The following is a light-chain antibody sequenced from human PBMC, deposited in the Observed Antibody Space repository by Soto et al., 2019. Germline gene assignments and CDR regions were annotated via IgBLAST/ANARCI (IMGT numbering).Light chain of an antibody. CDR2: SAS. CDR1: QTVTDD. CDR3: LQHNSYPLT. Sequence: DIQMTQSPSSLSASVGDRVTITCRAGQTVTDDLNWYQHKPGKAPKRLIYSASTLQTGVPSRFSGSGSGTEFTLTISSLQPEDFATYYCLQHNSYPLTFGGGTKVDIK. V-gene: IGKV1-17*01. J-gene: IGKJ4*01.